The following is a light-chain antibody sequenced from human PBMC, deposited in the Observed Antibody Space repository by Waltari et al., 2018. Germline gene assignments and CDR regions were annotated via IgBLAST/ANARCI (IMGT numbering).Light chain of an antibody. J-gene: IGLJ2*01. CDR3: LLYSSGVWV. V-gene: IGLV7-46*01. Sequence: VVTQEPSLTVSPGETVTLTCGSSTGSLIRNHHPYWFQQKPGQAPRTLVSDTDSRPSWKPARFSGSRLGGKAALTLSGAQPEDEAEYYCLLYSSGVWVFGGGTKVTVL. CDR1: TGSLIRNHH. CDR2: DTD.